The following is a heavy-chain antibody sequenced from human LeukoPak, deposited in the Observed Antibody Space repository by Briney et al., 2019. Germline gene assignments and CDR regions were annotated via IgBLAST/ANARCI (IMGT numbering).Heavy chain of an antibody. CDR2: ISRSSSSSTI. CDR1: GFTFSFYS. V-gene: IGHV3-48*01. D-gene: IGHD6-13*01. Sequence: PGGSLRLSSAASGFTFSFYSMNWVRQAPGKGLEWVSYISRSSSSSTIYYADSVKGRFTISRDNSKNTLYLQMNSLRAEDTAVYYCAKVGGRSSAAAGTTGLIWGQGTMVTVSS. J-gene: IGHJ3*02. CDR3: AKVGGRSSAAAGTTGLI.